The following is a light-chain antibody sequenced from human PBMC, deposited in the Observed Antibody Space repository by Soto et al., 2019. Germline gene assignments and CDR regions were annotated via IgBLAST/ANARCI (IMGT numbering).Light chain of an antibody. CDR2: GAS. Sequence: EIVMTQSPATLSVSPGERATLSCRASQSVSSNLAWYPQKPGQAPRLLIYGASTRATGIPARFSGSGSGTEFALTISSLQSEDFAVYYGQQYNNWPPLTFGGGTKVEIK. J-gene: IGKJ4*01. V-gene: IGKV3-15*01. CDR3: QQYNNWPPLT. CDR1: QSVSSN.